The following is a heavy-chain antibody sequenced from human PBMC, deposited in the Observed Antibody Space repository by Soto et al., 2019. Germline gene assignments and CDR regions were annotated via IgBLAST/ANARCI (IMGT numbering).Heavy chain of an antibody. CDR1: GFTFSSYG. CDR2: ISYDGSNK. CDR3: AKDGRNFWSGYYFDY. D-gene: IGHD3-3*01. J-gene: IGHJ4*02. Sequence: GGSLRLSCAASGFTFSSYGMHWVRQAPGKGLEWVAVISYDGSNKYYADSVKGRFTISRDNSKNTLYLQMNSLRAEDTAVYYCAKDGRNFWSGYYFDYWGQGXLVTVSS. V-gene: IGHV3-30*18.